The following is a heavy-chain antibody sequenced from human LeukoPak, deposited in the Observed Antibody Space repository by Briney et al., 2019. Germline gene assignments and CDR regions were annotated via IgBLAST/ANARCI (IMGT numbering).Heavy chain of an antibody. CDR2: MKQDGSEK. J-gene: IGHJ3*02. CDR3: ARPVWSGYYDDAFDI. CDR1: EFTFSSYW. Sequence: PGGSLRLSCAASEFTFSSYWMSWVRQAPGKGLEWVANMKQDGSEKYYVDSVKGRFTISRDNAKNSLYLQMNSLRAEDTAVYYCARPVWSGYYDDAFDIWGQGTMVTVSS. V-gene: IGHV3-7*01. D-gene: IGHD3-3*01.